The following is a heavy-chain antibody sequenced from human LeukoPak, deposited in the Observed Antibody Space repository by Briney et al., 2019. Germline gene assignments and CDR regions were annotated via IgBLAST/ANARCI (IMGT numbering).Heavy chain of an antibody. J-gene: IGHJ4*02. CDR2: INPSGGST. CDR3: ARDDESGSYSPFDY. Sequence: ASAKVSSKASGYTSTSYYMHSGPQAPGQGREWRGLINPSGGSTSYAQKFQGRVTMTRDTSTSTVYMKLSSLRSEDTAVYSCARDDESGSYSPFDYWGQGTLVTVSS. CDR1: GYTSTSYY. V-gene: IGHV1-46*01. D-gene: IGHD1-26*01.